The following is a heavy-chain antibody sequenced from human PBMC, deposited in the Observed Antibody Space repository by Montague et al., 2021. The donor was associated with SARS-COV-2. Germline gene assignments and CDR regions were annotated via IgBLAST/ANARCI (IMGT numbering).Heavy chain of an antibody. V-gene: IGHV3-33*01. J-gene: IGHJ4*02. CDR3: ARRSVGGYYFGY. D-gene: IGHD1-26*01. CDR2: IWYDGSNE. Sequence: SLRLSCAASGFIFSSYGMHWVRQAPGKGLEWVAHIWYDGSNENYVDSVKGRFTISRDNFKNTLYLQMNSLRAEDTAIYYCARRSVGGYYFGYWGQGTLVTVSS. CDR1: GFIFSSYG.